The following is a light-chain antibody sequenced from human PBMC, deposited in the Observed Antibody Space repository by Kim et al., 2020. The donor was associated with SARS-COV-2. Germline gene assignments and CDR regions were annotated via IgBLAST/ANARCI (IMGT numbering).Light chain of an antibody. V-gene: IGKV1-12*01. CDR2: GAS. J-gene: IGKJ2*01. Sequence: DIQMTQSPSSVSASIGDRVTITCRASHSISDWLAWYKQEPGKAPKLLMYGASRLHSGVPSRFSGSGSGTDFTLTISSLQPEDFATYYCQQGNSFPVTFGQGTKLEI. CDR3: QQGNSFPVT. CDR1: HSISDW.